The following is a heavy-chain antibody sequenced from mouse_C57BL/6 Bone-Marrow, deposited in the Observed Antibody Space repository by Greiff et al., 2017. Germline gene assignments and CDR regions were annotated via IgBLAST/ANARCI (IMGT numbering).Heavy chain of an antibody. Sequence: VQLQQSGAELVRPGTSVKMSCKASGYTFTNYWIGWAKQRPGHGLEWIVDIYPGGGYTYYNEKFKGKFTMTADKSSSTAYMQFSSLTSEDSAIYYCARSGGYGWFAYWGQGTLVTVSA. D-gene: IGHD2-2*01. CDR2: IYPGGGYT. J-gene: IGHJ3*01. V-gene: IGHV1-63*01. CDR1: GYTFTNYW. CDR3: ARSGGYGWFAY.